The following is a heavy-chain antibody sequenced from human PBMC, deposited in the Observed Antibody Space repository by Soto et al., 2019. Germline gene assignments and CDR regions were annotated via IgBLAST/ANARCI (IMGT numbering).Heavy chain of an antibody. V-gene: IGHV1-69*02. D-gene: IGHD3-10*01. CDR1: GDTFNFYS. CDR2: VNPILSLS. CDR3: ATSYGSGYRAFDY. Sequence: QVQLVQSGAEVKRPGSSVKVSCKASGDTFNFYSINWVRQAPGLGLEWLGRVNPILSLSNYAQRFQGRVTMTADKSTSPAYMILNSLKSEDTAIYYCATSYGSGYRAFDYWGQGALITVS. J-gene: IGHJ4*02.